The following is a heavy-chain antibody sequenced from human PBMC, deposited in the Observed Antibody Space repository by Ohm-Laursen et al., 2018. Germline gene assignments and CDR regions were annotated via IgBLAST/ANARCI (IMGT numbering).Heavy chain of an antibody. CDR1: GFTFSSYG. J-gene: IGHJ4*02. CDR2: ISYDGSNK. D-gene: IGHD3-22*01. V-gene: IGHV3-30*03. CDR3: ARGGYYDSSGSY. Sequence: SLRLSCTASGFTFSSYGMHWVRQAPGKGLEWVAVISYDGSNKYYADTVKGRFTISRDNSKNTPYLQMNSLRAEDTAVYYCARGGYYDSSGSYWGQGTLVTVSS.